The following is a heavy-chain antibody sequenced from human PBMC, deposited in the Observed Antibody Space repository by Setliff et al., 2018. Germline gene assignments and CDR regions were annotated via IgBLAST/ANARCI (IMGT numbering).Heavy chain of an antibody. CDR3: ARVSQLVVLSLYYYYGRDV. V-gene: IGHV4-61*02. Sequence: PSETLSLTCTVSGGSINSGSYYWSWIRQPAGKGLEWIGRIYSRGSTNYNPSLKSRVTVSLDASKNQLSLKLSSVTAADTAVYYCARVSQLVVLSLYYYYGRDVWGQGTTVTVSS. J-gene: IGHJ6*02. CDR1: GGSINSGSYY. D-gene: IGHD6-6*01. CDR2: IYSRGST.